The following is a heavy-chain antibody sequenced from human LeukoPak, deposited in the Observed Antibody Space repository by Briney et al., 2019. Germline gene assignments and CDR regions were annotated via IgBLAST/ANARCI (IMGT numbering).Heavy chain of an antibody. CDR3: ARYDYYYGMDV. Sequence: GASVKVSCKASGYTFTSYYLHWVRRAPGQGLEWMGIINPSGGGGTSYAQKFQGRVTIIRDTSASTAYMELSSLRSEDTAVYYCARYDYYYGMDVWGQGTTVTVSS. J-gene: IGHJ6*02. CDR2: INPSGGGGT. V-gene: IGHV1-46*01. CDR1: GYTFTSYY.